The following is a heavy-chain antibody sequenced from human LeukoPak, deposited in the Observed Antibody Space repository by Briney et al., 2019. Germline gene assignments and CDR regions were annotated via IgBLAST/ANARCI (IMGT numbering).Heavy chain of an antibody. CDR1: GYSIGSGHY. D-gene: IGHD2-21*01. CDR2: MCKTGSS. CDR3: ARENVVAQGTFDY. V-gene: IGHV4-38-2*02. J-gene: IGHJ4*02. Sequence: SETLSLTCSVSGYSIGSGHYWGWIRQPPGKGLEWIGSMCKTGSSYYSPSLKSRVTISLDTSKNQISLKLTFVTAADTAFYFCARENVVAQGTFDYWGQGALVTVSS.